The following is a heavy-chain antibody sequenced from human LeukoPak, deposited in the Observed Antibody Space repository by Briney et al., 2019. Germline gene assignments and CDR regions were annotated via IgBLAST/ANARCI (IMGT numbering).Heavy chain of an antibody. D-gene: IGHD2-2*01. CDR3: ARGGSNSPYYFDY. Sequence: PGGSLRLSCAASGFTFSTYGMNWVRQAPGKGLEWVSSITSSSGYISYADSVKGRFTISRENAKNPLYLQMSSLRAEDTAVYYCARGGSNSPYYFDYWGQGTLVTVSS. CDR1: GFTFSTYG. CDR2: ITSSSGYI. V-gene: IGHV3-21*01. J-gene: IGHJ4*02.